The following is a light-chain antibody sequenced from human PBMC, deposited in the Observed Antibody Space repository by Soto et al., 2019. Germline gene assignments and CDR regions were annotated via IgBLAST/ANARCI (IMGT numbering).Light chain of an antibody. CDR3: CSYVGGYTFVL. J-gene: IGLJ3*02. CDR1: SRDVGRSNS. CDR2: DVT. V-gene: IGLV2-11*01. Sequence: QSALTQPRSVSGSPGQSVTISCTGTSRDVGRSNSVSWYQHYPGKAPKLIIYDVTQRPPGVPDRFYGSKSGNTASLTISGLQAEDEADYHCCSYVGGYTFVLFGGGTQLTVL.